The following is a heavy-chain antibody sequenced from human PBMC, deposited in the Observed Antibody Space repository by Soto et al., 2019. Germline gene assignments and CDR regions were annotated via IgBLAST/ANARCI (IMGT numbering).Heavy chain of an antibody. CDR2: ITPNSGGT. CDR1: GYTFIDHY. V-gene: IGHV1-2*02. D-gene: IGHD1-26*01. CDR3: AKDSSRQWELLRLHAFDI. J-gene: IGHJ3*02. Sequence: GPVKVSCKASGYTFIDHYIHWVRQAPGQGLEWMGWITPNSGGTKYAQKFQGRVTMTRDAPINTAYVEVTRLTSDDTAVYYCAKDSSRQWELLRLHAFDIWGQGTMVTVSS.